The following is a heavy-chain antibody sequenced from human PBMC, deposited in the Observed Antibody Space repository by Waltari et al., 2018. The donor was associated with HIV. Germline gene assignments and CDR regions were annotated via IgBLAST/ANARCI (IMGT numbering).Heavy chain of an antibody. CDR3: AKNPLSGEGYFDY. Sequence: QVQLVESGGGVVQPGRSLRLSCAASGFTFSSYAMHWVRQAPGKGLEWVAVIWYDGSNTYYADSVKGRFTISRDNSKNTLYLQMSSLRAEDTAMYYCAKNPLSGEGYFDYWGQGTLVTVSS. J-gene: IGHJ4*02. V-gene: IGHV3-30*18. CDR1: GFTFSSYA. D-gene: IGHD2-15*01. CDR2: IWYDGSNT.